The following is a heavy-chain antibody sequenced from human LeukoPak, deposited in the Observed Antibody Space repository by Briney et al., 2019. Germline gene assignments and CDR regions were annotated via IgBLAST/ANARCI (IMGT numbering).Heavy chain of an antibody. Sequence: SETLSLTCAVSGGSISSGGYSWSWIRQHPGKGLEWIGYIYYSGSTYYNPSLKSRVTISVDTSKNQFSLKLSSVTAADTAVYYCARGLPSAWYYGMDVWGQGTTVTVSS. D-gene: IGHD4-11*01. V-gene: IGHV4-31*11. CDR3: ARGLPSAWYYGMDV. CDR1: GGSISSGGYS. CDR2: IYYSGST. J-gene: IGHJ6*02.